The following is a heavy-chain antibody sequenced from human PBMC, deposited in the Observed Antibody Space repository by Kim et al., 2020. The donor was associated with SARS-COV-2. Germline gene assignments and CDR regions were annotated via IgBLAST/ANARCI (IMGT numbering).Heavy chain of an antibody. D-gene: IGHD2-15*01. J-gene: IGHJ5*02. V-gene: IGHV3-9*01. Sequence: DSVKGRFTISRDNAKNSLYLQMNSLRAEDTALYYCAKAGSLLYASNWFDPWGQGTLVTVSS. CDR3: AKAGSLLYASNWFDP.